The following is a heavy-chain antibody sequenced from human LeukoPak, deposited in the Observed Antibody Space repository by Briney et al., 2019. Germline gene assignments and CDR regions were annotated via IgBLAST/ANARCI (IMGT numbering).Heavy chain of an antibody. CDR3: ARDLYYYGSGNYVPGLPDY. Sequence: PGGYLRLSCAASGFNFNTYEMNWVRQAPGKGLEWVSYICGRGSTKYYADSVKGRFNISRDNAENSLYLQMNGLRAEDTAVYYCARDLYYYGSGNYVPGLPDYWGQGTLVTVSS. J-gene: IGHJ4*02. D-gene: IGHD3-10*01. CDR1: GFNFNTYE. V-gene: IGHV3-48*03. CDR2: ICGRGSTK.